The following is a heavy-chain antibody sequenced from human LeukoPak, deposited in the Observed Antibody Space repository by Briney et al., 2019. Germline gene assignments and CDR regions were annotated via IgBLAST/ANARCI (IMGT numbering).Heavy chain of an antibody. CDR2: IYYSGST. J-gene: IGHJ4*02. D-gene: IGHD3-10*01. Sequence: SETLSLTCAVSGASFSGYYWNWIRQPPGKGLEWIGSIYYSGSTYYNPSLKSRVTISVDTSKNQFSLKLSSVTAADTAVYYCARRVRGVPFDYWGQGTLVTVSS. CDR1: GASFSGYY. V-gene: IGHV4-39*01. CDR3: ARRVRGVPFDY.